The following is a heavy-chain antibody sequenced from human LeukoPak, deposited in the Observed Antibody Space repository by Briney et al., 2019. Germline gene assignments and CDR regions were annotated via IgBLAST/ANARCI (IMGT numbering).Heavy chain of an antibody. CDR2: ISGSGGST. Sequence: GGSLRLSCAASGFTFSSYAMSWVRQAPGKGLEWVSAISGSGGSTYYADSVKGRFTISRDNSKNTLYLQMNSLRAEDTAVYYCAKLIVVVTATGIDYWGQGTLVTVLS. D-gene: IGHD2-21*02. CDR3: AKLIVVVTATGIDY. CDR1: GFTFSSYA. V-gene: IGHV3-23*01. J-gene: IGHJ4*02.